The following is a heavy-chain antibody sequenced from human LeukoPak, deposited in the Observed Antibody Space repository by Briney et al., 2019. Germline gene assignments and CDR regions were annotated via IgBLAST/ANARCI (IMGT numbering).Heavy chain of an antibody. V-gene: IGHV4-59*01. D-gene: IGHD3-10*01. Sequence: PSETLSLTCTVSGGSISSYYWSWIRQPPGKGLEWIGYIYYSGSTNYNPSLKSRVTISVDTSKNQFSLKLSSVTAADTAVYYCARSLPRPTMVRGVKEVYYYGMDVWGQGTTVTVSS. CDR3: ARSLPRPTMVRGVKEVYYYGMDV. CDR1: GGSISSYY. CDR2: IYYSGST. J-gene: IGHJ6*02.